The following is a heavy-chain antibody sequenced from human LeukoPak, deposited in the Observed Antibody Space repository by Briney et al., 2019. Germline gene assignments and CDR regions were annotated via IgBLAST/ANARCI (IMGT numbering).Heavy chain of an antibody. CDR1: GGSISSSSYY. D-gene: IGHD3-10*01. Sequence: SETLSLTCTVSGGSISSSSYYWGWIRQPPGKGLEWIGSIYYSGSTYYNPSLKSRVTISVDTSKNQFSLKLSSVTAADTAVYYCARHPPSGLWFGGLYYFGYWGQGTLVTVSS. V-gene: IGHV4-39*01. CDR2: IYYSGST. CDR3: ARHPPSGLWFGGLYYFGY. J-gene: IGHJ4*02.